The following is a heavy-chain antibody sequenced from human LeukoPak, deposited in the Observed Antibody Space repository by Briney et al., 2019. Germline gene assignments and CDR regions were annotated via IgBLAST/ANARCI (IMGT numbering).Heavy chain of an antibody. D-gene: IGHD3-16*01. CDR1: GFTFSSYA. CDR2: ISYDGSNK. CDR3: ARSLYDYVWGNSYAEH. V-gene: IGHV3-30*04. J-gene: IGHJ4*02. Sequence: PGGSLRLSCAASGFTFSSYAMHWVRQAPGKGLEWVAVISYDGSNKYYADSVKGRFTISRDNSKNTLYLQMNSLGAEDTAVYYCARSLYDYVWGNSYAEHWGQGTLVTVSS.